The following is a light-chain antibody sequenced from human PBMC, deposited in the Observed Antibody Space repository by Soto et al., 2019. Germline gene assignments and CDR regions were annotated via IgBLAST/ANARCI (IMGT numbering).Light chain of an antibody. CDR3: HQYATSSPT. V-gene: IGKV1-5*01. CDR2: GGS. CDR1: QSISVY. J-gene: IGKJ2*01. Sequence: DIQMTQSPSTLSASVGDRVTITCRASQSISVYLAWYQKRPREAPKLLIYGGSSLESGVPSRFSGSGSGTEFTLTISSLQPTDFATYYCHQYATSSPTFGQGTKLEI.